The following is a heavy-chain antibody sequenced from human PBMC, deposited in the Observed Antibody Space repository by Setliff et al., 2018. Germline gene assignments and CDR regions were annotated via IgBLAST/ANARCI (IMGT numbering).Heavy chain of an antibody. CDR1: GFTFGDYT. CDR2: IGSETYGGVA. J-gene: IGHJ4*02. V-gene: IGHV3-49*04. CDR3: TRDFWPESSGFAFGQ. Sequence: PGGSLRLSCTASGFTFGDYTMTWVRQAPGKGLEWVGLIGSETYGGVAEYAASVKGRFTIPRDDSKSIAYLRMNSLKIEDTAVYYCTRDFWPESSGFAFGQWGQGTLVTVSS. D-gene: IGHD3-22*01.